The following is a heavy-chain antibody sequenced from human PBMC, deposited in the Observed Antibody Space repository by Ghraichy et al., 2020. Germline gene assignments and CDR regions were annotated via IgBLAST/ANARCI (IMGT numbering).Heavy chain of an antibody. CDR2: ISSNGGST. J-gene: IGHJ4*02. CDR1: GFTFSSYA. V-gene: IGHV3-64*01. Sequence: GGSLRLSCAASGFTFSSYAMHWVRQAPGKRLEYVSAISSNGGSTYYANSVKGRFTISRDNSKNTLYLQMGSLRAEDMAVYYCAREYYDSFDYWGQGTLVTVSS. CDR3: AREYYDSFDY. D-gene: IGHD3-22*01.